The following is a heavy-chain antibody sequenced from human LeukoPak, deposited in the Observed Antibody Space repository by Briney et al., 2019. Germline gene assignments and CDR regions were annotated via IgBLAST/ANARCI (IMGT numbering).Heavy chain of an antibody. Sequence: GGSLRLSCAASGFTFSSYAMSWVRQAPGKGLELVANIKEDGSEKYYADFVKGRFTISRDNAKNSLDLQMNSLRAEDTAVYYCARRGSTDYWGQGTLVTVSS. V-gene: IGHV3-7*03. CDR2: IKEDGSEK. CDR1: GFTFSSYA. D-gene: IGHD2/OR15-2a*01. CDR3: ARRGSTDY. J-gene: IGHJ4*02.